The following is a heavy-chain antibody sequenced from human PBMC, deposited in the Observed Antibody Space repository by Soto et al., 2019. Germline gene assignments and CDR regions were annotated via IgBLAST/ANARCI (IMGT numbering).Heavy chain of an antibody. CDR3: ARNPCEGHCSGGSCYSGYVFAI. CDR2: IYYSGST. CDR1: GGSISSYY. V-gene: IGHV4-59*01. Sequence: SETLSLTCTVSGGSISSYYWSWIRQPPGKGLEWIGYIYYSGSTNYNPSLKSRVTISVDTSKNQFSLKLSSVTAADTAVYYCARNPCEGHCSGGSCYSGYVFAILGKGQMVTVSS. J-gene: IGHJ3*02. D-gene: IGHD2-15*01.